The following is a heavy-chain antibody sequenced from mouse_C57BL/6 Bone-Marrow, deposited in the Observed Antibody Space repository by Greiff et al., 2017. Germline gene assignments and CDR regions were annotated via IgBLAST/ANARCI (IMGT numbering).Heavy chain of an antibody. J-gene: IGHJ2*01. V-gene: IGHV1-42*01. D-gene: IGHD2-3*01. CDR1: GYSFTGYY. CDR3: TRSGDGYYVNYVDY. Sequence: EVQLQQSGPELVKPGASVKISCKASGYSFTGYYMNWVKQSPEKSLEWIGEINPSTGGTTYNQKFKAKATLTVDKSSSTTYMQLKSLTSADSAVYYCTRSGDGYYVNYVDYWGQGTTLTVSS. CDR2: INPSTGGT.